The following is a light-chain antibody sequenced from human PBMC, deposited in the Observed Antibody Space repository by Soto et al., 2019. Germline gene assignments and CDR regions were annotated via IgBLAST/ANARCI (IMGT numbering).Light chain of an antibody. CDR1: SSNIGSNT. CDR2: RNN. CDR3: AAWDDSLNGVV. J-gene: IGLJ2*01. Sequence: QCVLTQPASASGTPRQRVSMSCSGTSSNIGSNTVNWYQQLPGTAPRLLIYRNNQRPSGVPDRFSGSKSGTSASLSISGLQSEDEADYYCAAWDDSLNGVVFGGRTKHTVL. V-gene: IGLV1-44*01.